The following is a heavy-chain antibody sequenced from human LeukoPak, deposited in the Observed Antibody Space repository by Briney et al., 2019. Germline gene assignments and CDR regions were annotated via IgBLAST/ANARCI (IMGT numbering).Heavy chain of an antibody. J-gene: IGHJ4*02. CDR2: IALDGGRA. CDR1: GYTFGVYG. Sequence: GRSLRLSRARSGYTFGVYGMHCFPDTPGKGQEWVADIALDGGRAFYADSVEGRFTISRDNAKNSMSVQMYSLRAEDTAVYYCARYNDYNFAYWGRGTLVTVSS. V-gene: IGHV3-33*01. CDR3: ARYNDYNFAY. D-gene: IGHD5-12*01.